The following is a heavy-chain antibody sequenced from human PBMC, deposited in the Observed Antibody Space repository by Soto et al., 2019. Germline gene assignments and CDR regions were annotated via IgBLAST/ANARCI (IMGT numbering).Heavy chain of an antibody. V-gene: IGHV3-9*01. Sequence: EVQLVESGGGLVQPGRSLRLSCAASGFTFDDYAMHWVRQAPGKGLEWVSGISWNSGSIDYADSVKGRFTISRDNAKNCLYLQMNTLRAEDTALYYCGRGSGLPAALDYWGQGTLVTLSS. J-gene: IGHJ4*02. D-gene: IGHD2-2*01. CDR1: GFTFDDYA. CDR3: GRGSGLPAALDY. CDR2: ISWNSGSI.